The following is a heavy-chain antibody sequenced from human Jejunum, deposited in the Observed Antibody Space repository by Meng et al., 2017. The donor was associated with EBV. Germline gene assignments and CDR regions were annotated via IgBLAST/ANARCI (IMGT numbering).Heavy chain of an antibody. Sequence: VQLQESVAGLVTPLGALSLTCALSGVSMSNFYWSWFRQPPGKGLEWIGYIYYSVSTNYNPSLKSRVTISVDTSKNQFSLSLSSVTAADTAVYYCARGGGRPEYWGQGILVTVSS. CDR1: GVSMSNFY. CDR3: ARGGGRPEY. CDR2: IYYSVST. D-gene: IGHD3-10*01. V-gene: IGHV4-59*01. J-gene: IGHJ4*02.